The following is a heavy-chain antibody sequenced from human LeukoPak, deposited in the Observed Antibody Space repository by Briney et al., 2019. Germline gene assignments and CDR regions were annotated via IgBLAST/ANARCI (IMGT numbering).Heavy chain of an antibody. CDR1: GYTFTSFG. CDR3: ARSVPSDY. Sequence: ASVKVSCKTSGYTFTSFGISWVRQAPGQGLEWMGWISVYNGDTNFARKFQGRVTMTTDTSTSTVYMELGNLRSDDTAVYYCARSVPSDYWGQGTLVTVSS. CDR2: ISVYNGDT. V-gene: IGHV1-18*01. J-gene: IGHJ4*02.